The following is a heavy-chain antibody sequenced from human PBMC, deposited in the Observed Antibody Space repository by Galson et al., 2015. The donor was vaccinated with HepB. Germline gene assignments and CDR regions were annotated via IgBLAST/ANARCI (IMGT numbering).Heavy chain of an antibody. CDR2: IDWDDDN. D-gene: IGHD6-19*01. CDR3: ARSGYASGWYFYYFDS. J-gene: IGHJ4*02. V-gene: IGHV2-70*11. CDR1: GFSLSTSEMC. Sequence: PALVKPTQTLTLTCTFSGFSLSTSEMCVSWIRQAPGKALEWLARIDWDDDNYYSTSLKTRLTISKDTSKNQVVLTMTNMDPMDTGTYYCARSGYASGWYFYYFDSWGPGTLVTVSS.